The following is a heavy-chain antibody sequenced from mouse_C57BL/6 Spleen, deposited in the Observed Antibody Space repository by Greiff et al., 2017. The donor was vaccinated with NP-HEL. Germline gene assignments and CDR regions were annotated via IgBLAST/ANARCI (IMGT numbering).Heavy chain of an antibody. D-gene: IGHD1-1*02. J-gene: IGHJ2*01. CDR1: GYTFTDYY. CDR3: ARRGGMADY. V-gene: IGHV1-26*01. CDR2: INPNNGGT. Sequence: EVQLQQSGPELVKPGASVKISCKASGYTFTDYYMNWVKQSHGKSLEWIGDINPNNGGTSYNQKFKGKATLTVDKSSSTAYMELRSLTSEDSAVYYCARRGGMADYWGQGTTLTVSS.